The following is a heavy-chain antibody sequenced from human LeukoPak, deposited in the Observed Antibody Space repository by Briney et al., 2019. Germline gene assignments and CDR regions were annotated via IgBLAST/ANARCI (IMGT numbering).Heavy chain of an antibody. J-gene: IGHJ5*02. CDR3: VKHVQGGFDP. CDR2: IYSSGAT. CDR1: GGSISNSY. D-gene: IGHD1-1*01. Sequence: SVTLSLTCTVSGGSISNSYWSWIRQPPGKGLEWIGYIYSSGATEYNPSLESRVTISVDTSKNQFSLKLSSVTAADTAVYYCVKHVQGGFDPWGQGTLVTVSS. V-gene: IGHV4-59*08.